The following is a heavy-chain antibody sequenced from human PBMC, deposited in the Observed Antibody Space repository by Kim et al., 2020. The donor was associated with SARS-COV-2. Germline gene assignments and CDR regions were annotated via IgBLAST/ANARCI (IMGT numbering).Heavy chain of an antibody. Sequence: YSNPPLTSRLTLSVDTSKNQFSLKLSSVTAADTAVYYCARDKSFFDAFDIWGQGTMVTVSS. CDR3: ARDKSFFDAFDI. J-gene: IGHJ3*02. D-gene: IGHD3-16*02. V-gene: IGHV4-39*07.